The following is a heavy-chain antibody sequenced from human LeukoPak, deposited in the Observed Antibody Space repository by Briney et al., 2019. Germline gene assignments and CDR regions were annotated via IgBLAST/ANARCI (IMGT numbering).Heavy chain of an antibody. V-gene: IGHV3-48*03. Sequence: GGPRRLSRADSRLTLSGYETRWVPQAQGKGLEWVSYISSSGGTIYYADSVKGRFTISRDNAKNSLYLQMSSLRAEDTAVYYCARRVDYWGQGTLVTVSS. CDR2: ISSSGGTI. CDR3: ARRVDY. CDR1: RLTLSGYE. J-gene: IGHJ4*02.